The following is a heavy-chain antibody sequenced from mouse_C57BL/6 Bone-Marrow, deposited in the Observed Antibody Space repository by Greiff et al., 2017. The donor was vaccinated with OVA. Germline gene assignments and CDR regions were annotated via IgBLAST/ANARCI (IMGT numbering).Heavy chain of an antibody. J-gene: IGHJ1*03. D-gene: IGHD1-1*01. CDR3: ARRGSSYWYFDV. CDR2: IDPEDGET. V-gene: IGHV14-2*01. CDR1: GFNIKDYY. Sequence: VQLQQSGAELVKPGASVKLSCTASGFNIKDYYMHWVKQRTEQGLEWIGRIDPEDGETKYAPQFQGKATLTADTSSNTAYLQLSSLTSEDTAVYYCARRGSSYWYFDVWGTGTTVTVSS.